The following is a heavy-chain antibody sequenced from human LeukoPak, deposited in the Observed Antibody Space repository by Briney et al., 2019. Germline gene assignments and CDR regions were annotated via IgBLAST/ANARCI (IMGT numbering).Heavy chain of an antibody. CDR1: GFTFSSYA. V-gene: IGHV3-64*01. Sequence: PGGSLRLSCAASGFTFSSYAMHWVRQAPGKGLEYVSALSRHGGNTYYANSVKGRFTISRDNSKNTLYLQMDSLRAEDTAVYYCARDPENVSGSHSHFDLWGRGTLVTVSS. CDR2: LSRHGGNT. J-gene: IGHJ2*01. CDR3: ARDPENVSGSHSHFDL. D-gene: IGHD1-26*01.